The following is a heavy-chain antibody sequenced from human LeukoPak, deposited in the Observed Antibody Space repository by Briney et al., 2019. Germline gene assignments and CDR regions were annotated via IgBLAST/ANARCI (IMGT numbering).Heavy chain of an antibody. D-gene: IGHD4-17*01. Sequence: SETLSLTCAVYGGSFSAYYWTWIRQPPGKGLEWIGEINHSGSTNYNPSLKSRVTISVDKSKNQFSLKLSSVTAADTAVYYCARDYGDHDYWGQGTLVTVSS. V-gene: IGHV4-34*01. J-gene: IGHJ4*02. CDR1: GGSFSAYY. CDR2: INHSGST. CDR3: ARDYGDHDY.